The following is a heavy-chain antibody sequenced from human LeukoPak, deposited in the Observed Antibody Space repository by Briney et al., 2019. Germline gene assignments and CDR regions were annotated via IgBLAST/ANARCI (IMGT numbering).Heavy chain of an antibody. V-gene: IGHV1-18*01. CDR2: ISAYNGNT. J-gene: IGHJ4*02. D-gene: IGHD3-22*01. Sequence: ASVKVSCKASGYTFTSHGINWVRQAPAPGLEWMGWISAYNGNTNYAHKLQDRVTMTTDTSTSTAYTERRSLRYDDTAVYYCARTNVYYYASSDYYPYFDYWAQGTLVTVSS. CDR3: ARTNVYYYASSDYYPYFDY. CDR1: GYTFTSHG.